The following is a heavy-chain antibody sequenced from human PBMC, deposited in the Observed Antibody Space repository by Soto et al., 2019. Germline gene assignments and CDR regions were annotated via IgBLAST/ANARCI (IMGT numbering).Heavy chain of an antibody. V-gene: IGHV3-7*03. CDR1: GFTFGSYW. CDR3: AKDPLIVVVITTTWFDP. D-gene: IGHD3-22*01. Sequence: GGSLRLSCAASGFTFGSYWMSWVRQAPGKGLEWSATIKMDASEKKYVDSVKGRFTMSRDNAKNSLYLQMNSLRAEDTAVYYCAKDPLIVVVITTTWFDPWGQGTLVTVSS. J-gene: IGHJ5*02. CDR2: IKMDASEK.